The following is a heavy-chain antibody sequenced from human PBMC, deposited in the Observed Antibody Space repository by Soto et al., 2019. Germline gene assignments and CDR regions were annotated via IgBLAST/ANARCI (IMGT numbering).Heavy chain of an antibody. CDR1: GYPVPASF. Sequence: QLHLVQSGAVVKKPGAQVPVSCPAPGYPVPASFMPWVHQPPGRGLGWRGGFNPATGAAKYTQPFQGRVTMTRDTSTSTVFMELSGLTSEDTAVFYCARGGGVGVAGSAAFDMWGQGTLVTVSS. CDR2: FNPATGAA. J-gene: IGHJ3*02. V-gene: IGHV1-2*02. D-gene: IGHD3-3*01. CDR3: ARGGGVGVAGSAAFDM.